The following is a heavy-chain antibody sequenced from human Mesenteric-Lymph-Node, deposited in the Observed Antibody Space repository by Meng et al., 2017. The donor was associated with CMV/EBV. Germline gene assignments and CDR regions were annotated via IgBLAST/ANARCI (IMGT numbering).Heavy chain of an antibody. Sequence: YAWCWIRPPPGKGLEWIGEINPSGSTHDNPSLKSRVTISVDTSKNQFSLKLSSVTAADTAVYYCARGARKQNVLLWFGEYRGGFDYWGQGTLVTVSS. V-gene: IGHV4-34*01. CDR3: ARGARKQNVLLWFGEYRGGFDY. CDR1: YA. CDR2: INPSGST. J-gene: IGHJ4*02. D-gene: IGHD3-10*01.